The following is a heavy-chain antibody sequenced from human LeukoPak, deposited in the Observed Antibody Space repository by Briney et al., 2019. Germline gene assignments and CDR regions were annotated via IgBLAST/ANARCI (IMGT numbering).Heavy chain of an antibody. CDR1: GFTFSSYG. CDR2: ISYDGSNK. D-gene: IGHD3-10*01. CDR3: AKARRRGSGSYYNTPFDY. J-gene: IGHJ4*02. V-gene: IGHV3-30*18. Sequence: GGSLRLSCAASGFTFSSYGMHRVRQAPGKGLEWVAVISYDGSNKYYADSVKGRFTISRDNSKNTLYLQMNSLRAEDTAVYYCAKARRRGSGSYYNTPFDYWGQGTLVTVSS.